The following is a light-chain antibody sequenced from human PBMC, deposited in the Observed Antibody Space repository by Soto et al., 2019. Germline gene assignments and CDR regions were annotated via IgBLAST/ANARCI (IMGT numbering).Light chain of an antibody. CDR2: GAS. Sequence: LTQSPSSLSASAGDRVTITCRASQGLIDYLAWFQQKPGQAPRLLIYGASSRATGIPDRFSGSGSGTDFTLTISRLEPEDFAVYYCQQYGSSPGLTFGGGTKVDIK. CDR1: QGLIDY. V-gene: IGKV3-20*01. CDR3: QQYGSSPGLT. J-gene: IGKJ4*01.